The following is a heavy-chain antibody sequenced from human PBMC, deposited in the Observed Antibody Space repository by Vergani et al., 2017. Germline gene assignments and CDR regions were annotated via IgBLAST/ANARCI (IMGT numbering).Heavy chain of an antibody. J-gene: IGHJ5*02. CDR3: AKGALTGYYYDTSGYGP. V-gene: IGHV3-23*01. CDR2: ISGSGGST. Sequence: EVQLLESGGGLVQPGGSLRLSCVASGFTFSSYAMSWVRQAPGKGLEWVSVISGSGGSTYYADSVKGRFTISRDNSKNTLYLQMNSLRAEDTAVYYCAKGALTGYYYDTSGYGPWGQGTLVTVSS. D-gene: IGHD3-22*01. CDR1: GFTFSSYA.